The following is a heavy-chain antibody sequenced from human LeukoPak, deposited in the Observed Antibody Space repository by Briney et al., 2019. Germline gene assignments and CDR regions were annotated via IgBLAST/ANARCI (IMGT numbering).Heavy chain of an antibody. Sequence: GGSLRLSCAVSGITLSNYGMSWVRQAPGKGLEWVAGLSGSGGGTNYADSVQGRFTISRDNPKNALYLQMNSLRAEDTAVYFCAKRGVVIRVFLVGFHKEAYYFDSWGQGALVTVSS. CDR2: LSGSGGGT. D-gene: IGHD3-10*01. V-gene: IGHV3-23*01. CDR3: AKRGVVIRVFLVGFHKEAYYFDS. J-gene: IGHJ4*02. CDR1: GITLSNYG.